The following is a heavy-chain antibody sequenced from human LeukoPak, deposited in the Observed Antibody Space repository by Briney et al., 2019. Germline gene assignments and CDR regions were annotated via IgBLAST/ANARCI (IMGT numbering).Heavy chain of an antibody. Sequence: GGSLRLSCAASGFTFSSHGMHWVRQAPGKGLEWVAVISDDGRTEYYADSVKGRFTISRDNSKNTVSLQMNSLRDDDTAVFYCTKEGATGSRSNLDYWGQGTLVTSP. CDR3: TKEGATGSRSNLDY. CDR2: ISDDGRTE. J-gene: IGHJ4*02. CDR1: GFTFSSHG. D-gene: IGHD1-1*01. V-gene: IGHV3-30*18.